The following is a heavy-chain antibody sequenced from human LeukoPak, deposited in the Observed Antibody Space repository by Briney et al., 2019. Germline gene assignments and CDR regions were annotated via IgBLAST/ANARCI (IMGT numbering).Heavy chain of an antibody. CDR2: ISWNSGSI. CDR3: AKDIRYYDFWSGYYKAEDYYYGMDV. Sequence: PGGSLRLSCAASGFTFDDYAMHWVRQAPGKGLEWVSGISWNSGSIGYADSVKGRFTISRDNAKNSLYLQMNSLRAEDTASYYCAKDIRYYDFWSGYYKAEDYYYGMDVWGQGTTVTVSS. D-gene: IGHD3-3*01. CDR1: GFTFDDYA. J-gene: IGHJ6*02. V-gene: IGHV3-9*01.